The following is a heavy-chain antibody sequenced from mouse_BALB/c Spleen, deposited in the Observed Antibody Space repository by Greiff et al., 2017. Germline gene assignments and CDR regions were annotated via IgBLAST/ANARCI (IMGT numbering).Heavy chain of an antibody. CDR1: GFTFSSYA. V-gene: IGHV5-9-4*01. D-gene: IGHD2-1*01. CDR3: ARDRSLYYGNYGGFAY. CDR2: ISSGGSYT. J-gene: IGHJ3*01. Sequence: EVQVVESGGGLVKPGGSLKLSCAASGFTFSSYAMSWVRQSPEKRLEWVAEISSGGSYTYYPDTVTGRFTISRDNAKNTLYLEMSSLRSEDTAMYYCARDRSLYYGNYGGFAYWGQGTLVTVSA.